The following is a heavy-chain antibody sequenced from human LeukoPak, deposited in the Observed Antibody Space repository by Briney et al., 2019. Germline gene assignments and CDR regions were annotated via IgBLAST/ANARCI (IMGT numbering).Heavy chain of an antibody. CDR2: ISYDGSNK. J-gene: IGHJ3*02. D-gene: IGHD6-13*01. CDR3: AREPYGSSSWPRAAFDI. V-gene: IGHV3-30*04. Sequence: GGSLRLSCAASGFTFSSYAMHWVRQAPGKGLEWVVVISYDGSNKYYADSVKGRFTISRDNSKNTLYLQMNSLRAEDTAVYYCAREPYGSSSWPRAAFDIWGQGTMVTVSS. CDR1: GFTFSSYA.